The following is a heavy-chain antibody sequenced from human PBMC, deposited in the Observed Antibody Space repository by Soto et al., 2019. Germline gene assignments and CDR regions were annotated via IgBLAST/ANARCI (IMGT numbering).Heavy chain of an antibody. CDR1: GYSFTSYW. J-gene: IGHJ5*02. V-gene: IGHV5-51*01. CDR2: IYPSDSDT. CDR3: ARQAVVGINWFDP. D-gene: IGHD2-15*01. Sequence: GESLKISCKGSGYSFTSYWIGWVRQMPGKGLEWMGIIYPSDSDTRYSPSFQGQVTISADKSISTAYLQWSSLKASDTAMYYCARQAVVGINWFDPWGQGTLVTVSA.